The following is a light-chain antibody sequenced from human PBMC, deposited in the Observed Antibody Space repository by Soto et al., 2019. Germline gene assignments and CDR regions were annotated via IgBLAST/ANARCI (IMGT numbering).Light chain of an antibody. Sequence: DIQMTQSPSTLSPSVGDRVTITCRASQSISSWLAWYQQKPGKAPKLLIYKASTLKSGVPSRFSGSGSGTEFTLTISSLQPEDFATYYCQQLNSYPLTFGGGTKVDIK. V-gene: IGKV1-5*03. CDR2: KAS. J-gene: IGKJ4*01. CDR3: QQLNSYPLT. CDR1: QSISSW.